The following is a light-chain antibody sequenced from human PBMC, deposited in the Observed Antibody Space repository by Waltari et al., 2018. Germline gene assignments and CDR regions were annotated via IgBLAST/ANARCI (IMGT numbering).Light chain of an antibody. V-gene: IGKV1-5*03. Sequence: DSQMTQSPSSLPPSVADRVTITCRASQSISNWLAWYQQKPGKAPILLIYKASILKSGVPSRFSGSGSGTQFTLTISSLQPGDFATYYCQQYNTYSSFGQGTKLEIK. CDR3: QQYNTYSS. CDR1: QSISNW. J-gene: IGKJ2*01. CDR2: KAS.